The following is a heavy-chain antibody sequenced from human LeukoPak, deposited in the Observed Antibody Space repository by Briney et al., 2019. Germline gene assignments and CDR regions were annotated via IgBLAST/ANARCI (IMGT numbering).Heavy chain of an antibody. Sequence: GGSLRLSCSASGFSFSNYAMHWVRQAPGKGLEYVSSISSNGGSTYYADSVKGRFTISRDNSKSTLYLQMNSLRAEDTAVYFCASGGDYGDYSNWGQGTLVTVSS. D-gene: IGHD4-17*01. CDR1: GFSFSNYA. V-gene: IGHV3-64*04. CDR2: ISSNGGST. J-gene: IGHJ4*02. CDR3: ASGGDYGDYSN.